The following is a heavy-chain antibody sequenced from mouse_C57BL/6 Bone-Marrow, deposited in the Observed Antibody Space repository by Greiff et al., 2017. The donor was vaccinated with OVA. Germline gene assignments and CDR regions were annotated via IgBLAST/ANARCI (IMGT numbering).Heavy chain of an antibody. CDR2: IYPYNGVS. D-gene: IGHD1-1*01. J-gene: IGHJ4*01. CDR1: GYSFTGYY. V-gene: IGHV1-31*01. CDR3: ARGPDCYGSSLYAMDY. Sequence: VQLKESGPELVKPGASVKISCKASGYSFTGYYMHWVKQSHGNILDWIGYIYPYNGVSSYNQKFKGKATLTVDKSSSTAYMELRSLTSEDSAVYYCARGPDCYGSSLYAMDYWGQGTSVTVSS.